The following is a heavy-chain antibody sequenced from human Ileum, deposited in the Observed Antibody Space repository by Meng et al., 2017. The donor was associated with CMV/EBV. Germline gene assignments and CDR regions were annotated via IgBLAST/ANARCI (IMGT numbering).Heavy chain of an antibody. CDR2: ISSSGSTI. J-gene: IGHJ6*02. V-gene: IGHV3-11*04. D-gene: IGHD3-3*01. CDR1: GFTFSDYY. CDR3: ARGAHYDFWSGYYDYYYYYGMDV. Sequence: GESLKISCAASGFTFSDYYMSWIRQAPGKGLEWVSYISSSGSTIYYADSVKGRFTISRDNAKNSLYLQMHSLRAEDTAVYYCARGAHYDFWSGYYDYYYYYGMDVWGQGTTVTVSS.